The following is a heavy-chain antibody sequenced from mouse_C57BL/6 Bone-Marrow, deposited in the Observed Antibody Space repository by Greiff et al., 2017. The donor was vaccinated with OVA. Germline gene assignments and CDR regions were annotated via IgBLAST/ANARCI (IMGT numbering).Heavy chain of an antibody. CDR3: ARGYCSGYRGYFDV. CDR1: GYTFTSYW. J-gene: IGHJ1*03. CDR2: IYPSDSET. Sequence: QVQLQQPGAELVRPGSSVKLSCKASGYTFTSYWMDWVKQRPGQGLEWIGNIYPSDSETHYNQKFKDKATLTEDKSSSTAYMQRRSLTSEDSAVYDCARGYCSGYRGYFDVCGTGTTVTVSA. V-gene: IGHV1-61*01. D-gene: IGHD1-1*01.